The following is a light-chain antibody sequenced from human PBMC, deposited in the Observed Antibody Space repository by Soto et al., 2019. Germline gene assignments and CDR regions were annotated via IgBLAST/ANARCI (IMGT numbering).Light chain of an antibody. Sequence: ETVMTQSPATLSVSPGERATLSCRASQSVNSRLAWYQQRPGQAPRLVIYDASTRATGIPPRFSGSGSGTHFTLTISSLQSEDFAIYFYQQYKDWPPITFGGGTKVEIK. CDR2: DAS. V-gene: IGKV3-15*01. CDR3: QQYKDWPPIT. CDR1: QSVNSR. J-gene: IGKJ4*01.